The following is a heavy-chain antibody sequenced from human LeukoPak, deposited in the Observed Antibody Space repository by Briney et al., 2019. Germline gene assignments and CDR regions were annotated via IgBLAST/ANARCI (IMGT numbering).Heavy chain of an antibody. V-gene: IGHV1-69*13. D-gene: IGHD5-24*01. Sequence: SVKVSCKASGGTFSSYAISWVRQVPGQGLEWMGGIIPIFGTANYAQKFQGRVTITADESTSTAYMELSSLRSEDTAVYYCARDLGVEMATYWYYFDYWGQGTLVTVSS. CDR3: ARDLGVEMATYWYYFDY. CDR2: IIPIFGTA. CDR1: GGTFSSYA. J-gene: IGHJ4*02.